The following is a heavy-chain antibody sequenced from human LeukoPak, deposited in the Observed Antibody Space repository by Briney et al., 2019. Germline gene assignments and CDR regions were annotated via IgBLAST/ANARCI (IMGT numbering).Heavy chain of an antibody. CDR2: IYYSGST. D-gene: IGHD6-19*01. Sequence: PSETLSLTCTVSGGSISSSSYYWGRIRQPPGKGLEWIGSIYYSGSTYYNPSLKSRVTISVDTSKNQFSLKLSSVTAADTAVYYCARGWYGGHVSRGHVSRPGCCFDYWGQGTLVTVSS. CDR3: ARGWYGGHVSRGHVSRPGCCFDY. V-gene: IGHV4-39*01. CDR1: GGSISSSSYY. J-gene: IGHJ4*02.